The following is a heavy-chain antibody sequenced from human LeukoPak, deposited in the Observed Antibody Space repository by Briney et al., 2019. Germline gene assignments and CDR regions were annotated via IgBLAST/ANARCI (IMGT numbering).Heavy chain of an antibody. CDR1: GFTFDDYA. V-gene: IGHV3-9*01. CDR2: ISWNSGSI. J-gene: IGHJ1*01. D-gene: IGHD3-22*01. CDR3: ATTTLTYYYDSSGYSRAEYFQY. Sequence: GGSLRLSCAASGFTFDDYAMHWVRQAPGKGLERVSGISWNSGSIGYADSVKGRFTISRDNAKNSLYLQMNSLRAEDTAFYYCATTTLTYYYDSSGYSRAEYFQYWGQGTLVTVSS.